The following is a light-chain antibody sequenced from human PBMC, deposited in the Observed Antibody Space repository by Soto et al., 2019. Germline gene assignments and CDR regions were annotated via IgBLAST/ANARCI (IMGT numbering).Light chain of an antibody. J-gene: IGKJ4*01. CDR3: QQYNSYPLT. Sequence: DIQMTQSPSTLSASVGDRVTITCRASQSISSWLAWYQQKPGKAPKLLIHEASSLESGVPSRFSGSGSETEVTLTISSLQPDDFATYYCQQYNSYPLTFGGGTKVEIK. CDR1: QSISSW. V-gene: IGKV1-5*03. CDR2: EAS.